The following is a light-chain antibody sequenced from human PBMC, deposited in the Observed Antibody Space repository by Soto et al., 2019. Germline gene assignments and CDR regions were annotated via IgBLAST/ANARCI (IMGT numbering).Light chain of an antibody. Sequence: DIQMTRSASCVSASGLRSGAAGYLASQSITSYLNWYQQKPGKAPSLLIYTISSLQSGVPSRFSGSGSGTEFTLTISSLQPEDFATYYCQQSYSNSWTFGQGTKVDIK. CDR3: QQSYSNSWT. J-gene: IGKJ1*01. V-gene: IGKV1-39*01. CDR1: QSITSY. CDR2: TIS.